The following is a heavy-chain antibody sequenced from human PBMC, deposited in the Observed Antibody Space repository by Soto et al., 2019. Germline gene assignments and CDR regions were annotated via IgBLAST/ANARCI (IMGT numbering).Heavy chain of an antibody. J-gene: IGHJ6*02. CDR1: GGSISNYY. V-gene: IGHV4-59*01. D-gene: IGHD3-10*01. Sequence: LSLTCKVSGGSISNYYWNWIRQPPGKGLEWIGYIFYSGSTNYNPSLKSRVSMSVDTSKKQFSLKLTSVTAADTAVYFCVSGYVMDVWGQGTTVTVSS. CDR3: VSGYVMDV. CDR2: IFYSGST.